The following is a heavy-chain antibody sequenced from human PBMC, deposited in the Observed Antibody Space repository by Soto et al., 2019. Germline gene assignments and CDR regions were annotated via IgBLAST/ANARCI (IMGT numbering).Heavy chain of an antibody. J-gene: IGHJ4*02. D-gene: IGHD6-19*01. Sequence: ESGGGVVQPGRSLRLSCAASGFTFSSYGMHWVRQAPGKGLEWVAVIWYDGSNKYYADSVKGRFTISRDNSKNTLYLQMNSLRAEDTAVYYCARDGGGQWLVRHPFDYWGQGTLVTVSS. CDR2: IWYDGSNK. V-gene: IGHV3-33*01. CDR1: GFTFSSYG. CDR3: ARDGGGQWLVRHPFDY.